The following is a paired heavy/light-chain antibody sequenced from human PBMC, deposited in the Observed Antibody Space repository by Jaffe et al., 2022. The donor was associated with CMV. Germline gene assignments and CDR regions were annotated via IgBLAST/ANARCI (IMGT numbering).Light chain of an antibody. CDR3: QHYGRSPFT. Sequence: EIVLTQSPGTLSLSPGGGATLSCRASQSVKSNYLAWYQQKPGQAPRLLIYGASNRATGIPDRFSGSGSGTDFALTISSLEPEDFAVYYCQHYGRSPFTFGPGTKVDIK. V-gene: IGKV3-20*01. CDR2: GAS. J-gene: IGKJ3*01. CDR1: QSVKSNY.
Heavy chain of an antibody. CDR3: ARGDVPVQVFAPSDF. CDR1: GFTFDDHT. V-gene: IGHV3-43*01. J-gene: IGHJ4*02. Sequence: EVQLVESGGVVVQPGGSLRISCAASGFTFDDHTMHWVRQAPGKGLEWVSLISWDGDSTYYADSVKGRFTISRDNSKNSLFLQMDSLRSDDSAFYYCARGDVPVQVFAPSDFWGQGTLVTVSS. CDR2: ISWDGDST. D-gene: IGHD2-8*01.